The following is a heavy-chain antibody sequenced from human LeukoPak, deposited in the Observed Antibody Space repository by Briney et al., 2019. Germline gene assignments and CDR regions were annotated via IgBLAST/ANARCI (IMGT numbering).Heavy chain of an antibody. V-gene: IGHV1-2*02. J-gene: IGHJ3*02. Sequence: ASLKVSCKASGYTFTGYYMHWVRQAPGQGLEWMGWINPNSGGTNYAQKFQGRVTMTRDTSISTAYMELSRLRSDDTAVYYCARDPPDLTPLYSNYHSDAFDIWGQGTMVTVSS. D-gene: IGHD4-11*01. CDR1: GYTFTGYY. CDR3: ARDPPDLTPLYSNYHSDAFDI. CDR2: INPNSGGT.